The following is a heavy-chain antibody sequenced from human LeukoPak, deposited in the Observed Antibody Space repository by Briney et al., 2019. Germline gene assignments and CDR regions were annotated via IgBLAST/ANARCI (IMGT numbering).Heavy chain of an antibody. V-gene: IGHV1-2*02. Sequence: ASVKVSCKASGYTFTGYYMHWMRQAPGQGLEWMGWINPNSGGTNYAQKFQGRVTMTRDTSISTAYMELSRLRSDDTAVYYCARDYTIFGVVRNWFDPWGQGTLVTVSS. CDR2: INPNSGGT. CDR1: GYTFTGYY. J-gene: IGHJ5*02. D-gene: IGHD3-3*01. CDR3: ARDYTIFGVVRNWFDP.